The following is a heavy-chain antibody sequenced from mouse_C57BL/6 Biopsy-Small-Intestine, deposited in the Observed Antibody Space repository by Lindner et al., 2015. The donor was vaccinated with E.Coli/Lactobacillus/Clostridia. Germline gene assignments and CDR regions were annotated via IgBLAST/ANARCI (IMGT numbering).Heavy chain of an antibody. D-gene: IGHD1-1*01. Sequence: VQLQESGTELVKPGASVRLSCKASGYTFTTYWMHWVKQRPGQGLEWIGNVYPTNGVSNYNEKFKSKATLTVDKSSSTAYMHLSSLTSEDSTVYYCARGDYFGSSWYFDVWGTGTTVTVSS. CDR2: VYPTNGVS. CDR1: GYTFTTYW. V-gene: IGHV1-53*01. J-gene: IGHJ1*03. CDR3: ARGDYFGSSWYFDV.